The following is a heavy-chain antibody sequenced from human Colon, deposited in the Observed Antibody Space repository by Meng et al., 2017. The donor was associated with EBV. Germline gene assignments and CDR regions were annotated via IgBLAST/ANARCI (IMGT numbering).Heavy chain of an antibody. CDR3: TRVGDYAYKD. V-gene: IGHV3-74*01. J-gene: IGHJ1*01. Sequence: EVQLVESGGGLVQPGXXXXLSCAASGLTFSSYWMHWVRQGPGQGLVWVSRINGDGSSTNYADSVKGRFTISRDNAKNALYLQMNNLKPEDTAMYYCTRVGDYAYKDWGQGTLVTVSS. CDR1: GLTFSSYW. D-gene: IGHD4-17*01. CDR2: INGDGSST.